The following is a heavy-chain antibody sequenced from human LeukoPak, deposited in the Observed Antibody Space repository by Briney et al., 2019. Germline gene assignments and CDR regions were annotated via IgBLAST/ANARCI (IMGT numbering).Heavy chain of an antibody. CDR2: IYPGDSDT. D-gene: IGHD1-26*01. J-gene: IGHJ4*02. Sequence: GGSLKISWKGSGYRFTSYWIGWVRQVPGKGLEWMGIIYPGDSDTRYSPSFQGQVTISADKSISTAYLQWSSLKASDTAMYYCARRELLGNFDYWGQGTLVTVSS. CDR1: GYRFTSYW. CDR3: ARRELLGNFDY. V-gene: IGHV5-51*01.